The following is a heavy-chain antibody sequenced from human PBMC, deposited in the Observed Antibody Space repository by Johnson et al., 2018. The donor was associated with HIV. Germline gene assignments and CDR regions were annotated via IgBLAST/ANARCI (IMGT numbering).Heavy chain of an antibody. V-gene: IGHV3-30*14. Sequence: VQLVESGGGVVQPGRSLRLSCAASGFTFSNSAMHWVRQAPGKGLEWVAVISYDGTNKYYVDSVKGRFTISRDNSKNMVYLQMNSLRPEDTAVYYCARDQGVWAARPEDAFDCWGQGTMVTVSS. CDR1: GFTFSNSA. CDR3: ARDQGVWAARPEDAFDC. J-gene: IGHJ3*01. D-gene: IGHD6-6*01. CDR2: ISYDGTNK.